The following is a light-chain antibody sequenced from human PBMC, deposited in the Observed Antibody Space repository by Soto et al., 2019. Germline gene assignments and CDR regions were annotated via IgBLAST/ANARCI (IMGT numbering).Light chain of an antibody. CDR3: SSYTSSSPLEGL. J-gene: IGLJ3*02. V-gene: IGLV2-14*01. Sequence: QSALTQPASGSGSPGQSITISCTGTSSDVGGYNYVSWYQQHPGKAPKLMIYDVSNRPSGVSNRFSGSKSGNTASLTISGLQAEDEADYYCSSYTSSSPLEGLFGGGTKVTVL. CDR2: DVS. CDR1: SSDVGGYNY.